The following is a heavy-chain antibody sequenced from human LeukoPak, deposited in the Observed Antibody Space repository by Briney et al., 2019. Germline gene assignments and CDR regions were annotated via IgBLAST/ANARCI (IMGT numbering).Heavy chain of an antibody. V-gene: IGHV3-30-3*01. CDR2: ISYDGSNK. Sequence: PGGSLRLSCAASGFTFSSYAMHWVRQAPGKGLEWVAVISYDGSNKYYADPVKGRFTISRDNSKNTLYLQMNSLRAEDTAVYYCAKDLQGGFDYWGQGTLVTVSS. D-gene: IGHD3-16*01. CDR1: GFTFSSYA. J-gene: IGHJ4*02. CDR3: AKDLQGGFDY.